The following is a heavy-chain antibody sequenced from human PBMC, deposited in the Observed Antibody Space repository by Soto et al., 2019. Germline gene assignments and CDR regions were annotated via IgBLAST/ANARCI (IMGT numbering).Heavy chain of an antibody. V-gene: IGHV4-30-4*01. J-gene: IGHJ4*02. D-gene: IGHD2-15*01. CDR3: ATMGTPATGLYFFDY. Sequence: QVQLQESGPGLVKPSQTLSLTCTVSGGSISSGNYYWSWIRQPPGKGLEWIGFISYSGITYYSTSLKSRVTXPXXXSXXQFSLNLSFVTAADTAVYYCATMGTPATGLYFFDYWGQGSLVTVSS. CDR2: ISYSGIT. CDR1: GGSISSGNYY.